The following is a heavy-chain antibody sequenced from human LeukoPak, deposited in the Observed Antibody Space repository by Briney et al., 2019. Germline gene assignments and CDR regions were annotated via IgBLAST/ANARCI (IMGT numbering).Heavy chain of an antibody. CDR2: INPNSGGT. CDR3: ARGRYYYDSSGKDAFDI. CDR1: GYTFTGYY. V-gene: IGHV1-2*02. D-gene: IGHD3-22*01. J-gene: IGHJ3*02. Sequence: ASVTVSCKASGYTFTGYYMHWVRQAPGQGLEWMGWINPNSGGTNYAQKFQGRVTMTRDTSISTAYMELSRLRSDDTAVYYCARGRYYYDSSGKDAFDIWGQGTMVTVSS.